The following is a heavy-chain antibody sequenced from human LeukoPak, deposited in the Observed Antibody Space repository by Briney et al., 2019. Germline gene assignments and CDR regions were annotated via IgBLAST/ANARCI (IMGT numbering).Heavy chain of an antibody. J-gene: IGHJ3*02. CDR3: ARRRSLYGDYDAFDI. V-gene: IGHV4-39*07. CDR1: GGSISSSSYY. CDR2: IYYSGST. Sequence: SETLSLTCTVSGGSISSSSYYWGWIRQPPGKGLEWIGSIYYSGSTYYNPFLKRRVTISVDTSKNQFSLKLSSVTAADTAVYYCARRRSLYGDYDAFDIWGQGTTVTVSS. D-gene: IGHD4-17*01.